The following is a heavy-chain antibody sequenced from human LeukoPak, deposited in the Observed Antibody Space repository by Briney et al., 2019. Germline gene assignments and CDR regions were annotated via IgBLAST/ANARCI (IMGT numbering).Heavy chain of an antibody. CDR1: GGSISSGGYY. V-gene: IGHV4-31*03. J-gene: IGHJ4*02. Sequence: SQTLSLTCTVSGGSISSGGYYWSWIRQHPGKGLEWIGYIYYSGSTYYNPTLKSRVTISVDTSKNQFSPKLSSVTAADTAVYYCARGGYYDSSGQGVDYWGQGTLVTVSS. CDR3: ARGGYYDSSGQGVDY. CDR2: IYYSGST. D-gene: IGHD3-22*01.